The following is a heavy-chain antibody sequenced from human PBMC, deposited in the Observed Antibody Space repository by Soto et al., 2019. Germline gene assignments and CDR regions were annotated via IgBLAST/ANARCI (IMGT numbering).Heavy chain of an antibody. Sequence: QVQLVQSGAEEKKPGASVKVSCKASGYTFTGYAMHWVRQAPGQRLEWMGWINAGNGNTKYSQKFKGRVTITRDTSASTAYMGLSSWRSEDTAVYYCARAVAVAADFDYWGQGTLVSVSS. CDR2: INAGNGNT. J-gene: IGHJ4*02. V-gene: IGHV1-3*05. CDR1: GYTFTGYA. D-gene: IGHD6-19*01. CDR3: ARAVAVAADFDY.